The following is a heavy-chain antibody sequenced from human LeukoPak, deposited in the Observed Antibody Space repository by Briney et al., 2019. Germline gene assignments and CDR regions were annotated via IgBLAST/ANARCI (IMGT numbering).Heavy chain of an antibody. CDR3: ARRPHRYSGSYYVFTGDTNDY. CDR2: MNPNSGNT. CDR1: GYTFTSYD. D-gene: IGHD1-26*01. Sequence: ASVKVSCKASGYTFTSYDINWVRQATGQGLEWMGWMNPNSGNTGYAQKFQGRVTITRNTSISTAYMELSSLRSEDTAVYYCARRPHRYSGSYYVFTGDTNDYWGQGTLVTVSS. V-gene: IGHV1-8*01. J-gene: IGHJ4*02.